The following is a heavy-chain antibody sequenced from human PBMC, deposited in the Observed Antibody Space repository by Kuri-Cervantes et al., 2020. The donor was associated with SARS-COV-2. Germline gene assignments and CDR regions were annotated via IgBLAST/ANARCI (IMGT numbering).Heavy chain of an antibody. J-gene: IGHJ4*02. CDR2: IIPIFGTA. CDR3: ARDRGSYPYYFDY. D-gene: IGHD1-26*01. CDR1: GGTFSSYA. Sequence: SVKVSCQASGGTFSSYAISWVRQAPGQGLEWMGGIIPIFGTANYAQKFQGRVTITADESTSTAYMELSSLRSEDTAVYYCARDRGSYPYYFDYWGQGTLVTVSS. V-gene: IGHV1-69*13.